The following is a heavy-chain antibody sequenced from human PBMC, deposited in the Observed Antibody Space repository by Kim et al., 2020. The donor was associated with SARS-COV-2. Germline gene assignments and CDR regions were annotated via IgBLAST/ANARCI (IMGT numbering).Heavy chain of an antibody. J-gene: IGHJ6*02. D-gene: IGHD3-10*01. CDR1: GGSFSGYY. V-gene: IGHV4-34*01. CDR3: ARRGVYYYGSGSYYRFLGYYGMDV. CDR2: INHSGST. Sequence: SETLSLTCAVYGGSFSGYYWSWIRQPPGKGLEWIGEINHSGSTNYNPSLKSRVTISVDTSKNQFSLKLSSVTAADTAVYYCARRGVYYYGSGSYYRFLGYYGMDVWGQGTTVTVSS.